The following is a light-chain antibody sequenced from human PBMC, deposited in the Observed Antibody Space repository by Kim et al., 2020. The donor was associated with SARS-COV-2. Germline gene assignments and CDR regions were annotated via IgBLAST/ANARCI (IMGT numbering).Light chain of an antibody. CDR1: ISSVGSDV. CDR2: SND. CDR3: AAWDDSLKGSV. Sequence: GRRVTICCSPSISSVGSDVVKWYHQLPGTAPKLLMYSNDNRPSGVPDRFPGSEAGDSAYRAISGLQSGDEADYYGAAWDDSLKGSVFGRGTQLTVL. V-gene: IGLV1-44*01. J-gene: IGLJ3*02.